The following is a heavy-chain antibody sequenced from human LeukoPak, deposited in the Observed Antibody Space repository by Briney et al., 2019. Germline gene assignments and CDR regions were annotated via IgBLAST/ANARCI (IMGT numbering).Heavy chain of an antibody. CDR3: ARQRDSGSYHHYHPIDY. CDR1: GYPISSGYY. J-gene: IGHJ4*02. CDR2: IYYSGST. V-gene: IGHV4-38-2*02. D-gene: IGHD1-26*01. Sequence: SETLSLTCTVSGYPISSGYYWGWIRQPPGKGLEWIGSIYYSGSTYYNPSLKSRVTISVDTSKNQFSLKLSSVTAADTAVYYCARQRDSGSYHHYHPIDYWGQGTLVTVSS.